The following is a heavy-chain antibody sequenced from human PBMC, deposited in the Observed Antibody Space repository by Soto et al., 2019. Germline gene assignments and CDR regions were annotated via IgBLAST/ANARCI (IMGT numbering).Heavy chain of an antibody. CDR2: IFHSGST. CDR3: ARDSEKYSYGHNDY. Sequence: QVQLQESGPGLVKHSETLSLTCTVSGGSVSSGNFYWSWIRQPPGKGLEWIGHIFHSGSTKYNPALKSRVTISRDTSKNQFSLNLTSGTAADTAVYYCARDSEKYSYGHNDYWGQGTLVTVSS. D-gene: IGHD5-18*01. CDR1: GGSVSSGNFY. V-gene: IGHV4-61*01. J-gene: IGHJ4*02.